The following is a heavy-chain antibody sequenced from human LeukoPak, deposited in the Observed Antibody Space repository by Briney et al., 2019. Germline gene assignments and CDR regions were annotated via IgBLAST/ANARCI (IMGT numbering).Heavy chain of an antibody. CDR3: ARTGDLGYCSSTSCYGEFDY. CDR2: ISPAGGTT. Sequence: GGSLRLSCTVSGFTFSSEAMGWVRQLPGGGLEWVSTISPAGGTTYYAESMKGRFTISRDNSKSTLYLQMNNLGVEDTAVYYCARTGDLGYCSSTSCYGEFDYWGQGTLVTVSS. D-gene: IGHD2-2*01. CDR1: GFTFSSEA. V-gene: IGHV3-23*01. J-gene: IGHJ4*02.